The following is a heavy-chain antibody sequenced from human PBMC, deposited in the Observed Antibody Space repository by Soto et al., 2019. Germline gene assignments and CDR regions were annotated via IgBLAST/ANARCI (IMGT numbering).Heavy chain of an antibody. D-gene: IGHD2-15*01. CDR1: GFMFTRFY. CDR3: AREIDFGELSYDL. Sequence: ASVKVSCKASGFMFTRFYMHWVRQAPGQGPVWMGIIKPEDGTTYYAQSFQGRLIITSDTSTRTAYMEMSGLTSEDTAVYYCAREIDFGELSYDLWGQ. CDR2: IKPEDGTT. J-gene: IGHJ6*02. V-gene: IGHV1-46*01.